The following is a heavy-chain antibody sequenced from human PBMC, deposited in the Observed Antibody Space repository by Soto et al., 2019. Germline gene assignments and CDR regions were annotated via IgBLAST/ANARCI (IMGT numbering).Heavy chain of an antibody. V-gene: IGHV1-46*01. CDR2: INPSGGST. Sequence: QVQLVQSGAEVKKPGASVKVSCKASGYTFTSYYMHWVRQAPGQGLEWMGIINPSGGSTSYAQKFQVRVTMTRDTSTSTVYMELSSLRSEDTAVYYCATPRGYCSSTSCYEGYYYYYGMDVWGQGTTVTVSS. J-gene: IGHJ6*02. CDR3: ATPRGYCSSTSCYEGYYYYYGMDV. CDR1: GYTFTSYY. D-gene: IGHD2-2*01.